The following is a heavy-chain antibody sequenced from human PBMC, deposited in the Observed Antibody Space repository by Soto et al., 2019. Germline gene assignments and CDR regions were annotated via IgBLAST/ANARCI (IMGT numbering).Heavy chain of an antibody. V-gene: IGHV4-31*03. CDR2: VAYSGGT. CDR1: GGSITRGGSY. CDR3: ARAWLEYNWFGS. D-gene: IGHD5-12*01. J-gene: IGHJ5*01. Sequence: QVQLQESGPGLVKPSQTLSLTCTVSGGSITRGGSYWSWIRQHPEKGLEGIGYVAYSGGTYYNPSLKSRVTFLVDMSKNLLSLRLSSVTAADTAVYYCARAWLEYNWFGSWGQGTLVTVSS.